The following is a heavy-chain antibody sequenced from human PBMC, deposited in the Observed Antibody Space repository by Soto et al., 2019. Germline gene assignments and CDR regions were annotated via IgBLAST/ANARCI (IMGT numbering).Heavy chain of an antibody. CDR1: GFTFSSYG. CDR2: ISSSSSTI. CDR3: AADCISTSCYAGIGAFDI. V-gene: IGHV3-48*02. Sequence: PGGSLRLSCAASGFTFSSYGRNWVRQAPGKGLEWVSYISSSSSTIYYADSVKGRFTISRDNAKNSLYLQMNSLRDEDTAVYYCAADCISTSCYAGIGAFDIWGQGTIVTVSS. J-gene: IGHJ3*02. D-gene: IGHD2-2*01.